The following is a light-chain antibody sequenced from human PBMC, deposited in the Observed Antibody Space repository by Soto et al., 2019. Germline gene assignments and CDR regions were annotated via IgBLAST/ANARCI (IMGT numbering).Light chain of an antibody. CDR2: DVS. CDR3: SSYTSSSTYV. Sequence: QSALTQPASVSGSPGQSIAISCIGSSSDVGGYNYVSWHQQHPGKAPKVVIYDVSNRPSGVSDRFSGSKSGNTASLTISGLQAEDEDDYYCSSYTSSSTYVFGTGTKVTVL. CDR1: SSDVGGYNY. J-gene: IGLJ1*01. V-gene: IGLV2-14*01.